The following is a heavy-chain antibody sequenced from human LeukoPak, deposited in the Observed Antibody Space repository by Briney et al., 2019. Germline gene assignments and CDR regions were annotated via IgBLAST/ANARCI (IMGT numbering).Heavy chain of an antibody. CDR2: IRSKAYGGST. D-gene: IGHD5-12*01. J-gene: IGHJ5*02. CDR3: TRAPSGYDPNWFDP. V-gene: IGHV3-49*04. CDR1: GFTFGDYA. Sequence: PGRSLRLSRTASGFTFGDYAMSWVRQAPGKGLEWVGFIRSKAYGGSTEYAASVKGRFTISRDDSKSIAYLQMNSLKTEDTAVYYCTRAPSGYDPNWFDPWGQGALVTVSS.